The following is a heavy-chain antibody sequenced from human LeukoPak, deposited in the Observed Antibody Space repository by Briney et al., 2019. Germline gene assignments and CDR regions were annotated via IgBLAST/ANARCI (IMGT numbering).Heavy chain of an antibody. CDR1: EFTFSSYV. Sequence: GGSLRLSCAASEFTFSSYVMSWVRQAPGKGLEWVSAISGSGGSTYYADSVKGRFTISRDNSKNTLYLQMNSLRAEDTAVYYCAKARIAAAENWFDPWGQGTLVTVSS. J-gene: IGHJ5*02. V-gene: IGHV3-23*01. CDR2: ISGSGGST. D-gene: IGHD6-13*01. CDR3: AKARIAAAENWFDP.